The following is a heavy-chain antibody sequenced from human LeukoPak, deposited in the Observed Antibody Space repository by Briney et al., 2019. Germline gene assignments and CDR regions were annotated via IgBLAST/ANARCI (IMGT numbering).Heavy chain of an antibody. CDR3: ARDGWGQSSPLGSMDV. Sequence: GGSLRLSCAASGFTFSSYSMNWVRQAPGKGLEWVSSISSSSSYIYYADSVKGRFTISRDNAKNSLYLQMNSLRAEDTAVYYCARDGWGQSSPLGSMDVWGKGTTVTVSS. CDR2: ISSSSSYI. J-gene: IGHJ6*03. V-gene: IGHV3-21*01. D-gene: IGHD3-16*01. CDR1: GFTFSSYS.